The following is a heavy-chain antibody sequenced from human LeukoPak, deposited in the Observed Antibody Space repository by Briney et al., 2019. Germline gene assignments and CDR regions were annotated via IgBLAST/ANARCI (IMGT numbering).Heavy chain of an antibody. Sequence: GRSLRLSCAASGFTVSSNYMSWVRQAPGKGLEWVSVIYSGGSTYYADSVKGRFTISRDNSKNTLYLQMNSLRAEDTAVYYCARSGGLRDYYYGMDVWGQGTTVTVSS. CDR1: GFTVSSNY. V-gene: IGHV3-53*01. D-gene: IGHD4-17*01. CDR3: ARSGGLRDYYYGMDV. CDR2: IYSGGST. J-gene: IGHJ6*02.